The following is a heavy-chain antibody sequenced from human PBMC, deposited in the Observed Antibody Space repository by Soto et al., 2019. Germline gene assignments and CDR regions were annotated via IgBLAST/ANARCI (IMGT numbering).Heavy chain of an antibody. V-gene: IGHV1-18*01. Sequence: QVQLVQSGPEVKKPGASVKVSCKTSGYTFTSYGISWVRQAPGQGLEWMGWISTYKGNTNYAQKFHGRVTMTTDTSTSTAYMVLRSLRSDDTAVYYCATRSPAFDYWGQGTLVTVSS. CDR2: ISTYKGNT. J-gene: IGHJ4*02. CDR3: ATRSPAFDY. CDR1: GYTFTSYG.